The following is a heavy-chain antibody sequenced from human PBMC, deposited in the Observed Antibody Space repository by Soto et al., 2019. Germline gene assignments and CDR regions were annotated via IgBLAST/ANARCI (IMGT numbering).Heavy chain of an antibody. CDR1: GFTFSSYA. Sequence: GGSLRLSCAASGFTFSSYALSWVRQAPGKGLEWVSTISASYNITYYADSVKGRFTISRDSSQNTLFLQMNSLRAGDTAVYYCAKCPSPVASPSLDYWGQGTLVTVSS. D-gene: IGHD5-12*01. CDR2: ISASYNIT. J-gene: IGHJ4*02. CDR3: AKCPSPVASPSLDY. V-gene: IGHV3-23*01.